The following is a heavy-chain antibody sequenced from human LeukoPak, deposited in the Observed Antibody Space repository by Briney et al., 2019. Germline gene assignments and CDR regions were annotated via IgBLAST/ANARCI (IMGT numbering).Heavy chain of an antibody. CDR1: GLTVTNAW. D-gene: IGHD1-1*01. V-gene: IGHV3-49*04. Sequence: PGGSLRLSCSASGLTVTNAWMNWVRQAPGEGLEWVGFIRSKAYGETADYAASVKGRFTISRDDSKAIAYLQMNSLKTEDTAVYHCTRDRGAYNLYDYWGQGTLVTVSS. J-gene: IGHJ4*02. CDR3: TRDRGAYNLYDY. CDR2: IRSKAYGETA.